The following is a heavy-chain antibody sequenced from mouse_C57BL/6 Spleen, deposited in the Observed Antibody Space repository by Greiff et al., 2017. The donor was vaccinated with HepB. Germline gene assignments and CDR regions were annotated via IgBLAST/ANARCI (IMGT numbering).Heavy chain of an antibody. CDR2: IYPRDGST. Sequence: QVQLKQSGPELVKPGASVKLSCKASGYTFTSYDINWVKQRPGQGLEWIGWIYPRDGSTKYNEKFKGKATLTVDTSSSTAYMELHSLTSEDSAVYFCARSGYYGSSSAWFAYWGQGTLVTVSA. CDR3: ARSGYYGSSSAWFAY. V-gene: IGHV1-85*01. CDR1: GYTFTSYD. J-gene: IGHJ3*01. D-gene: IGHD1-1*01.